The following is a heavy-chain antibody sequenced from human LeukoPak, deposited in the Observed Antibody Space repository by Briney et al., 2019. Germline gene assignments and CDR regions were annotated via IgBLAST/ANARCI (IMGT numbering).Heavy chain of an antibody. D-gene: IGHD3-22*01. CDR3: ARDASTYCDSSGYSFDY. Sequence: ASVKVSCKASGGTFSSYAISWVRQAPGQGLEWMGGIIPIFGTANYAQKFQGRVTITADESTSTAYMELSSLRSEDTAVYYCARDASTYCDSSGYSFDYWGQGTLVTVSS. CDR1: GGTFSSYA. J-gene: IGHJ4*02. CDR2: IIPIFGTA. V-gene: IGHV1-69*01.